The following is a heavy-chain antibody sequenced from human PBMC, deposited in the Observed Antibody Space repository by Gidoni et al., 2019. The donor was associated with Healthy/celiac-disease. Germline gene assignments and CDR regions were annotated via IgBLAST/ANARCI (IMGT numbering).Heavy chain of an antibody. V-gene: IGHV3-7*03. CDR3: ARESGGYGGWSPQPALDY. CDR1: GFTFSSYW. D-gene: IGHD6-19*01. J-gene: IGHJ4*02. CDR2: IKQDGSEK. Sequence: EVQLVESGGGLVQPGGSLRLSCAASGFTFSSYWRSWFRQAPRKGLEWVANIKQDGSEKYYVDSVKGRFTISRDNAKNSLYLQMNSLRAEDTAVYYCARESGGYGGWSPQPALDYWGQGTLVTVSS.